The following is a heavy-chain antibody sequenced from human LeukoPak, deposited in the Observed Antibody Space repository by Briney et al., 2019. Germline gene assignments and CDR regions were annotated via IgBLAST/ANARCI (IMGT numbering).Heavy chain of an antibody. CDR3: ARVLGYDFWSGFDAFDI. Sequence: PSETLSLTCSVSGGSMNSYYWTWIRQPPGKGLEWIGYIYYSGSTNYNPSLKSRVTISVDTSKNQFSLKLSSVTAADTAVYYCARVLGYDFWSGFDAFDIWGQGTMVTVSS. D-gene: IGHD3-3*01. V-gene: IGHV4-59*01. CDR2: IYYSGST. J-gene: IGHJ3*02. CDR1: GGSMNSYY.